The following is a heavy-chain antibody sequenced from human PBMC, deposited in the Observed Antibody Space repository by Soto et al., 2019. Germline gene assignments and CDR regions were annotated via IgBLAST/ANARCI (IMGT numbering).Heavy chain of an antibody. CDR2: IYHTGNA. CDR3: ARADSSGYYYGGAFDI. CDR1: GDSISNSRFY. Sequence: SETLSLTCSVSGDSISNSRFYWAWIRQPPREGLEWIGSIYHTGNAYYNPSLKSRVTISVDTSKNQFSLKLTSVTAADASLYYCARADSSGYYYGGAFDIWGQGTMVT. J-gene: IGHJ3*02. D-gene: IGHD3-22*01. V-gene: IGHV4-39*01.